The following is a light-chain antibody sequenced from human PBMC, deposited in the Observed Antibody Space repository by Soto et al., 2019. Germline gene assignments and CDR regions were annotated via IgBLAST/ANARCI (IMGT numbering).Light chain of an antibody. CDR2: EGN. CDR3: CSYAGISTFDVV. CDR1: RSDVGRDNF. J-gene: IGLJ2*01. V-gene: IGLV2-23*03. Sequence: QSALTQPASVSGSPGQSITISCTGTRSDVGRDNFVSWYQQEPGKAPKLKIYEGNKRPSGVSNRFSGSKSGSTASLTISGLQAEDEADYYCCSYAGISTFDVVFGGGTKLTVL.